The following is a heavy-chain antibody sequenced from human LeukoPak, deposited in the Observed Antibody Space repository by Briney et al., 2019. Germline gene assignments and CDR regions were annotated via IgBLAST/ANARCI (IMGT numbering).Heavy chain of an antibody. D-gene: IGHD1-26*01. CDR3: ARSGSYSFDC. CDR2: INNDGSST. J-gene: IGHJ5*01. V-gene: IGHV3-74*01. Sequence: PGGSLRLSCAATGFIFSSYWMHWVRQAPGKGLVWVSRINNDGSSTSYADSVKGRFTISRDNAKNTLDLQMNSLRAENTAVYYCARSGSYSFDCWGQGTLVTVSS. CDR1: GFIFSSYW.